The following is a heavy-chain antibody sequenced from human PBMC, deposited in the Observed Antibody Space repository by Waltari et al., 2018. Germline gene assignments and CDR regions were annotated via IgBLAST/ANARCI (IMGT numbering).Heavy chain of an antibody. CDR1: GGFISGFY. Sequence: QVQLQESGPGVVKVSETLSLTCSVSGGFISGFYWSWIRQPPGKGLEWIGYSYYSGSTHSNTSLKSRVTISVDTSKNQMSLNVSPVTAADTAVYYCSRFGHYAFDYWGQGALVTVSS. D-gene: IGHD3-10*01. J-gene: IGHJ4*02. CDR2: SYYSGST. V-gene: IGHV4-59*01. CDR3: SRFGHYAFDY.